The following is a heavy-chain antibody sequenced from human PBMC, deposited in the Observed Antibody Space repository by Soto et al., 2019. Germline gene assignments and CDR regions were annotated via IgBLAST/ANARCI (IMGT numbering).Heavy chain of an antibody. CDR2: INPNSGGT. CDR3: ARVGYSSTGTTLHFHGLDV. D-gene: IGHD3-22*01. V-gene: IGHV1-2*02. J-gene: IGHJ6*02. CDR1: GYSLSGYY. Sequence: ASVKVSCKASGYSLSGYYLHWVRQAPGQGPEWMGWINPNSGGTKYVQKFQGRVTMTRDTSTHTLYMELSSLRSEDTAIYHCARVGYSSTGTTLHFHGLDVWGQGTTVTVSS.